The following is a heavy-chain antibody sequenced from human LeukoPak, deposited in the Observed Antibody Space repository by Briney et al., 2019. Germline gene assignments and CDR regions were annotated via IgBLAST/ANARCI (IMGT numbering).Heavy chain of an antibody. Sequence: SETLSLTCTVSGGSISSGDYYWSWIRQPPGKGLEWIGYIHHSGNTYYNPSLKSRVNISLDTSKNQLSLKLSSGTAADTAVYYCARDVVRDYFDYWGQGTPVTVSS. CDR3: ARDVVRDYFDY. J-gene: IGHJ4*02. CDR2: IHHSGNT. CDR1: GGSISSGDYY. D-gene: IGHD2-21*01. V-gene: IGHV4-30-4*01.